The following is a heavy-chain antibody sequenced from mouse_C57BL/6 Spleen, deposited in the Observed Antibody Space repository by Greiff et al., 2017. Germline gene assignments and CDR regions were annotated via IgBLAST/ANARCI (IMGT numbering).Heavy chain of an antibody. V-gene: IGHV1-76*01. CDR3: ARGAGEYFDY. Sequence: QVQLQQSGAELVRPGASVKLSCKASGYTFTDYYINWVKQRPGQGLEWIARIYPGSGNTYYNEKFKGKATLTAEKSSSTAYMQLSSLTSEDSAVYFCARGAGEYFDYWGQGTTLTVSS. J-gene: IGHJ2*01. CDR1: GYTFTDYY. CDR2: IYPGSGNT. D-gene: IGHD4-1*01.